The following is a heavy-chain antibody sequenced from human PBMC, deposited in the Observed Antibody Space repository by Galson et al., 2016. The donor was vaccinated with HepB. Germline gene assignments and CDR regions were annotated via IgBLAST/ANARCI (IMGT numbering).Heavy chain of an antibody. Sequence: SLRLSCAASGFSFSTYWMSWVRQAPGKGLEWVANIRKDGDVRDYGASVRGRFTISRDNAINSLYLQMDDLSPEDTAVYYCVRDSSWNYNYWGQGALVAVSS. CDR1: GFSFSTYW. V-gene: IGHV3-7*01. CDR3: VRDSSWNYNY. CDR2: IRKDGDVR. D-gene: IGHD1-7*01. J-gene: IGHJ4*02.